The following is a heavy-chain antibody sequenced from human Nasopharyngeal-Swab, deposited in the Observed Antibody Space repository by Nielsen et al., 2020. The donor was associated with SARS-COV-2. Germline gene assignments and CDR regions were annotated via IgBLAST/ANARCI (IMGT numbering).Heavy chain of an antibody. CDR1: VGSLSGYY. D-gene: IGHD5-12*01. Sequence: QTPSLTRAVHVGSLSGYYGSGIRQPPGKGLEWIGEINHSGSTNYNPSLKSRVTISVDTSKNQFSLKLSSVTAADTAVYYCARAETKISGYDLFDYWGQGTLVTVSS. V-gene: IGHV4-34*01. CDR3: ARAETKISGYDLFDY. CDR2: INHSGST. J-gene: IGHJ4*02.